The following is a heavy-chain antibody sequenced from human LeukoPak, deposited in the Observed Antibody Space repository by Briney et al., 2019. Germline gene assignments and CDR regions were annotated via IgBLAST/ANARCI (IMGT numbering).Heavy chain of an antibody. CDR2: IYYSGST. J-gene: IGHJ4*02. D-gene: IGHD3-16*02. Sequence: SETLPLTCTVSGGSISSYYWSWIRQPPGKGLEWIGYIYYSGSTNYNPSLKSRVTISVDTSKNQFSLKLSSVTAADTAVYYCARVVYDYVWGSYRYTFDYWGQGTLVTVSS. V-gene: IGHV4-59*01. CDR3: ARVVYDYVWGSYRYTFDY. CDR1: GGSISSYY.